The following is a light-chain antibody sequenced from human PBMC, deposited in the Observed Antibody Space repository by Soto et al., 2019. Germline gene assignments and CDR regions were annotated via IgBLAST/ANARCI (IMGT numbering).Light chain of an antibody. J-gene: IGLJ1*01. CDR2: EVS. CDR3: SSSTSSIVYV. CDR1: SSDVGGYNY. V-gene: IGLV2-14*01. Sequence: QSALAQPASGSGSPGQSITISCTGTSSDVGGYNYVSWYQQHPGKAPKLMIYEVSNRPSGVSNRFSGSKSGNMASLTLSGLQAEDESDSYCSSSTSSIVYVFGNGTKVTVL.